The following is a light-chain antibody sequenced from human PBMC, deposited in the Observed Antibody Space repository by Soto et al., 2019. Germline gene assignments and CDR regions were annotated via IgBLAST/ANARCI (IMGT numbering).Light chain of an antibody. V-gene: IGKV3-11*01. CDR3: QQYNNWPWT. CDR1: QSINNY. CDR2: DAS. Sequence: EMVLTQSPVTLSLSPGERATLSCRASQSINNYLAWYQQKSGQAPRLLIYDASNRATGIPARFSGSGSGTDFTLTISSLQSEDFAVYYCQQYNNWPWTFGQGTKVAIK. J-gene: IGKJ1*01.